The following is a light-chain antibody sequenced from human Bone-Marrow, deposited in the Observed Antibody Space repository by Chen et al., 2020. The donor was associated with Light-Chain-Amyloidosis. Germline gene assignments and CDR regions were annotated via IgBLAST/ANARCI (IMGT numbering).Light chain of an antibody. CDR3: QVWDRSSDRPV. Sequence: SYVLTQPSSASVAQGQTATSACGGNNIGSTSVHWYQQTTGQAPLLVVYDDGDRPSGIPVRLSGSNSGNTATLTISRGEAGDEADYYCQVWDRSSDRPVFGGGTKLTVL. J-gene: IGLJ3*02. CDR2: DDG. V-gene: IGLV3-21*02. CDR1: NIGSTS.